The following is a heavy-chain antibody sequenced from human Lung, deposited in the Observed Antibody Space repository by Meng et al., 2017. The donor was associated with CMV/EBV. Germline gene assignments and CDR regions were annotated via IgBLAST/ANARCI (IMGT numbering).Heavy chain of an antibody. D-gene: IGHD2-2*02. CDR2: IIPTLGIA. CDR3: ATGFYCSTTNCYTYFGLDV. V-gene: IGHV1-69*10. CDR1: GGTFSSYT. J-gene: IGHJ6*02. Sequence: SVXVSXXASGGTFSSYTINWVRQAPGQGLEWMGGIIPTLGIANSAKKFQGRVTITADKSTSTAYVELSSLKSEDTAVYYCATGFYCSTTNCYTYFGLDVWGQGTXVTVSS.